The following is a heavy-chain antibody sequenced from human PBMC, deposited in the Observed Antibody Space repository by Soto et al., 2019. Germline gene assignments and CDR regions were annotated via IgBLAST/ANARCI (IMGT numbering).Heavy chain of an antibody. CDR3: ARAIHDSSGYYLAY. CDR2: IWYDGSNK. V-gene: IGHV3-33*01. Sequence: GGSLRLSCAASGFTFSSYGMHWVRQAPGKGLEWVAVIWYDGSNKYYADSVKGRFTISRDNSKNTLYLQMNSLRAEDTAVYYCARAIHDSSGYYLAYWGQGTLVTVSS. D-gene: IGHD3-22*01. CDR1: GFTFSSYG. J-gene: IGHJ4*02.